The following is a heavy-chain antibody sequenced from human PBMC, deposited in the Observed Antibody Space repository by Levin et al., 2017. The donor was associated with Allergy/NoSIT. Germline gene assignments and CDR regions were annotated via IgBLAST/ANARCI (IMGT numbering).Heavy chain of an antibody. Sequence: GESLKISCAASGFTFSSYWMHWVRQAPGKGLVWVSRVNSDGSSTTYADSVKGRFTISRDNAKNTVYLQMNSLRADDTAVYYCAAPEPDYWGQGTLVTVSS. V-gene: IGHV3-74*01. J-gene: IGHJ4*02. CDR1: GFTFSSYW. CDR3: AAPEPDY. CDR2: VNSDGSST.